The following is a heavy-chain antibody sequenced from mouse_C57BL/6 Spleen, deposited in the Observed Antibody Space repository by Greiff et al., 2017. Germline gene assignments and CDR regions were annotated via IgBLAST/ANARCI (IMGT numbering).Heavy chain of an antibody. V-gene: IGHV1-9*01. Sequence: QVQLQQSGAELMKPGASVKLSCKATGYTFTGYWIEWVKQRPGHGLEWIGEILPGSGSTNYNEKFKGKATFTADTSSNTAYMQLSSQTTEDSAIYYCARRGLRLEFDYWGQGTTLTVSS. CDR3: ARRGLRLEFDY. CDR2: ILPGSGST. CDR1: GYTFTGYW. J-gene: IGHJ2*01. D-gene: IGHD2-4*01.